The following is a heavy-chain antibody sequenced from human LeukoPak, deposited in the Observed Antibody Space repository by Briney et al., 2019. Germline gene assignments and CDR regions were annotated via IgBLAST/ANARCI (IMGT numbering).Heavy chain of an antibody. J-gene: IGHJ6*03. CDR2: ISGSGGST. CDR1: GFTFSSYA. Sequence: PGGSLRLSCAASGFTFSSYAMSWVRQAPGKGLEWVSAISGSGGSTYYADSVKGRFTISRDNSKNTLYLQMNSLRAEDTAVYYCARAHSSSWYGGGGYYYYYMDVWGKGTTVTVSS. D-gene: IGHD6-13*01. V-gene: IGHV3-23*01. CDR3: ARAHSSSWYGGGGYYYYYMDV.